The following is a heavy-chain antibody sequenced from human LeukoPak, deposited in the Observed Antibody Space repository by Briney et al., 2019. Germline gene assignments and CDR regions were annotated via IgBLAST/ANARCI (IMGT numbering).Heavy chain of an antibody. CDR1: GGSISSYY. CDR3: ARDKYCSSTSCSPLFDY. D-gene: IGHD2-2*01. Sequence: LETLSLTCTVSGGSISSYYWSWTRQPPGKGLEWIGYIYYSGITNYNPSLKSRVTISVDTSKNQFSLKLSSLTAADTAVYYCARDKYCSSTSCSPLFDYWGQGTLVTVSS. J-gene: IGHJ4*02. V-gene: IGHV4-59*01. CDR2: IYYSGIT.